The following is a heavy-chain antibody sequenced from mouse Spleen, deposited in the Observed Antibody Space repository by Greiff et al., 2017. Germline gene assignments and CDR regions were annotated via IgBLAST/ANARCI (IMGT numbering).Heavy chain of an antibody. Sequence: QVQLQQPGAELVKPGASVKMSCKASGYTFTSYWINWVKQRPGQGLEWIGDIYPGRGITNYNEKFKGKATLTADKSSSTAYMQLSSLTSENSAVYFGARRDYDGGFAYWGQGTLVTVSA. CDR1: GYTFTSYW. D-gene: IGHD2-4*01. CDR3: ARRDYDGGFAY. CDR2: IYPGRGIT. J-gene: IGHJ3*01. V-gene: IGHV1-55*01.